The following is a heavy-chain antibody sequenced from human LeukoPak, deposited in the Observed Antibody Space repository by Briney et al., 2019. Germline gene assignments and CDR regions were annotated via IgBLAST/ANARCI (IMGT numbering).Heavy chain of an antibody. CDR2: MNPNSGNT. J-gene: IGHJ1*01. D-gene: IGHD2-21*02. CDR3: VRGDNVVSTAMLLLRY. CDR1: GYTFTSYA. V-gene: IGHV1-8*02. Sequence: GASVKVSCKASGYTFTSYAMNWVRQAPGQGLEWLGWMNPNSGNTGYAQKFQGRVAMTRDSSIGTAYLELSSLSSDDTAVYYCVRGDNVVSTAMLLLRYWGQGTLVAVSS.